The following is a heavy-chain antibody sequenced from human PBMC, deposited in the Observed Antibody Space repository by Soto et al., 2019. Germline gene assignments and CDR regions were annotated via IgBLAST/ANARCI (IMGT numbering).Heavy chain of an antibody. CDR2: IIPISDTT. CDR1: GGTFSSYA. Sequence: QVQLVQSGAEVKKPGSSVKVSCKASGGTFSSYAISWVRQAPGQGLKWVGGIIPISDTTNYAQKFQGRVTITADESTSTAYMELSSLRSEDTAVYYCARSQGSSTSLEIYYYYYYGMDVWGQGTTVTVSS. J-gene: IGHJ6*02. V-gene: IGHV1-69*01. D-gene: IGHD2-2*01. CDR3: ARSQGSSTSLEIYYYYYYGMDV.